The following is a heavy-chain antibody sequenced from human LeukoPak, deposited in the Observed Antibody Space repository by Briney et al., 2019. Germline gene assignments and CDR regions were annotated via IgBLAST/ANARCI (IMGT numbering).Heavy chain of an antibody. D-gene: IGHD5-24*01. CDR3: ARASLATINYYYFYMDA. J-gene: IGHJ6*03. Sequence: PGGSLRLSCEASVSRLIKFAMHCVRQAPGRGLEWVAVISFDGKKEFYADSVKGRFTISRDNSKNALFLQMNNLQTDDTSIYYFARASLATINYYYFYMDAWGKGTTVTVSS. V-gene: IGHV3-30*04. CDR2: ISFDGKKE. CDR1: VSRLIKFA.